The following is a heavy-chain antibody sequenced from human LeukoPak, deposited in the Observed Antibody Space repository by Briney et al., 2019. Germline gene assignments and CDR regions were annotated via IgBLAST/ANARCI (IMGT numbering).Heavy chain of an antibody. CDR3: TRGIGYTYGWSD. CDR2: IRRIPSGGTT. V-gene: IGHV3-49*03. Sequence: GGSLRLSCVTSGFTFTDYAISWFRQAPGRGLEWVGFIRRIPSGGTTDYAASVKGRFTISRDNSKSIAYPQMNSLESEDTAMYYCTRGIGYTYGWSDWGQGTLVTVSS. J-gene: IGHJ4*02. CDR1: GFTFTDYA. D-gene: IGHD5-18*01.